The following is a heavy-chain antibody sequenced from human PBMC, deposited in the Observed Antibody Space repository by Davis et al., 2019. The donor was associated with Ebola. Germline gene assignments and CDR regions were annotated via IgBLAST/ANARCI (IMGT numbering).Heavy chain of an antibody. CDR2: IDWDDDK. J-gene: IGHJ4*02. D-gene: IGHD5-24*01. CDR1: GFSLSTSGMC. Sequence: SGPTLVKPPQTLTLTCTFSGFSLSTSGMCVSWIRQPPGKALEWLARIDWDDDKYYSTSLKTRLPISKDTSKNQVVLTMTNMDPVDTATYYCARSLEMATIRYYFDYWGQGTLVTVSS. V-gene: IGHV2-70*11. CDR3: ARSLEMATIRYYFDY.